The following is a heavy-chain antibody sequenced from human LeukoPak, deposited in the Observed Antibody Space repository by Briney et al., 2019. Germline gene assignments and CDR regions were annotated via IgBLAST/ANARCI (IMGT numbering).Heavy chain of an antibody. V-gene: IGHV3-30-3*01. Sequence: GGSLRLSCAASGFTFSSYWMHWVRQAPGKGLEWVAVISYDGSNKYYADSVKGRFTISRDNSKNTLYLQMNSLRAEDTAVYYCARAIAAAGTHSEYYYYYYGMDVWGQGTTVTVSS. CDR2: ISYDGSNK. D-gene: IGHD6-13*01. CDR1: GFTFSSYW. J-gene: IGHJ6*02. CDR3: ARAIAAAGTHSEYYYYYYGMDV.